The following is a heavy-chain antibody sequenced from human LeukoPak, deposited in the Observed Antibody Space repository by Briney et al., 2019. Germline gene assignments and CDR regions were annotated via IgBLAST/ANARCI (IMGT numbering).Heavy chain of an antibody. CDR2: ISGSGSNI. CDR3: AKDLSYHYTFDI. D-gene: IGHD1-26*01. V-gene: IGHV3-21*01. CDR1: GFTFSDYN. Sequence: GGSLRLSCAASGFTFSDYNMDWVRQAPGKGLEWVASISGSGSNIFYADSLKGRFTISRDNSKNRLYLQMNSLRPEDTALYYCAKDLSYHYTFDIWGQGTMVTVSS. J-gene: IGHJ3*02.